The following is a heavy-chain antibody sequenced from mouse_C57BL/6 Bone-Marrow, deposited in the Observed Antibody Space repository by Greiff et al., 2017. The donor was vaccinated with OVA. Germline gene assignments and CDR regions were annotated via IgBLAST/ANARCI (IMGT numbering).Heavy chain of an antibody. CDR2: IDPSDSYT. J-gene: IGHJ2*01. Sequence: QVQLQQPGAELVMPGASVKLSCKASGYTFTSSWMHWVKQRPGQGLEWIGEIDPSDSYTNYNQKFKGKSTLTVDKSSSTAYMQLSSLTSEDSAVYYCARSGSPYYFDYWGQGTTLTVSS. CDR3: ARSGSPYYFDY. D-gene: IGHD1-1*02. V-gene: IGHV1-69*01. CDR1: GYTFTSSW.